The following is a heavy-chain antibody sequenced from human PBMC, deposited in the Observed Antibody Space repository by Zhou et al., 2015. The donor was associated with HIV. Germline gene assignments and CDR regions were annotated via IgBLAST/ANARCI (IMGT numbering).Heavy chain of an antibody. D-gene: IGHD6-25*01. CDR2: ISGYSGTT. J-gene: IGHJ3*02. CDR3: ARVPSASIDI. V-gene: IGHV1-18*01. Sequence: QVQLVQSGTEVKKPGASVRVSCRASNYTFSNYGIAWIRQAPGQGLEWMGWISGYSGTTNYAQKFQGKFTMTTDTSTSTAYMELRSLRSDDTAVYYCARVPSASIDIWGQGTMVTVSS. CDR1: NYTFSNYG.